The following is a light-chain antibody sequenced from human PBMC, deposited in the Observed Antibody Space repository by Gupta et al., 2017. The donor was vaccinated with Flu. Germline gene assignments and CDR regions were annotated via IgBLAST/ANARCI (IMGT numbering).Light chain of an antibody. CDR3: QQRSDWPLT. CDR1: QSFSDY. V-gene: IGKV3-11*01. CDR2: DAS. Sequence: EIVLTPSPATLSLSPGERATLSCRASQSFSDYLAWYQQKPGQAPRLLIYDASNRATGIPARFSGSGSGTDFTLTISSLEPEDFAVYYCQQRSDWPLTFGGGTKVEIK. J-gene: IGKJ4*01.